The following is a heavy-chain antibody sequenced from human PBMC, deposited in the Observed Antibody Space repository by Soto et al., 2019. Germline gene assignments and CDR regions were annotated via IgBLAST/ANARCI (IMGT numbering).Heavy chain of an antibody. CDR1: GGSISSGGYY. D-gene: IGHD2-15*01. V-gene: IGHV4-31*03. Sequence: LSLTCTVSGGSISSGGYYWSWIRQHPGKGLEWIGYIYYSGSTYYNPSLKSRVTISVDTSKNQFSLKLSSVTAADTAVYYCARAENRHYCSGGSCYAPGSFDYWGQGTLVTVSS. J-gene: IGHJ4*02. CDR2: IYYSGST. CDR3: ARAENRHYCSGGSCYAPGSFDY.